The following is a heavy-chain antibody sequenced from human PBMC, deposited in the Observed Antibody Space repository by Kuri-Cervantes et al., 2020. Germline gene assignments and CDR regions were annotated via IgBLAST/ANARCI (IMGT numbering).Heavy chain of an antibody. CDR2: IYYSGST. D-gene: IGHD6-13*01. J-gene: IGHJ3*02. V-gene: IGHV4-59*01. Sequence: SETLSLTCTVPGGSINTYYWTWIRQPPGKGLERIGYIYYSGSTNYNPPLKSRVTISLDTSKNQFSLKSSSVIAADTAIYYCARGVWQQPVLGALDIWGQGTMVTV. CDR1: GGSINTYY. CDR3: ARGVWQQPVLGALDI.